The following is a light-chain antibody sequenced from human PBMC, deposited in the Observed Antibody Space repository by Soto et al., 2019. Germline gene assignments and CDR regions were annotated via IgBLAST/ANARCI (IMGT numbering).Light chain of an antibody. V-gene: IGKV1-6*01. CDR3: LQKYFYPFT. CDR2: AAS. CDR1: QGIRND. J-gene: IGKJ3*01. Sequence: IQMTQSPSSLSASVGDRVTITCRASQGIRNDLDWFQQKPGKAPKLLIYAASNLQSGVPARFSGSGSGTDFTLTISILQPEDFATYYCLQKYFYPFTFGHGTKVDIK.